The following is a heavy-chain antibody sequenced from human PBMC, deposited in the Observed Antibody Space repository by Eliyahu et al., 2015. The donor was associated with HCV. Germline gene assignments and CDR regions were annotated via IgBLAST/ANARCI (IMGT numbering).Heavy chain of an antibody. CDR3: ARTAYYNGMDV. V-gene: IGHV3-74*01. J-gene: IGHJ6*02. Sequence: EVQLVESGGGLVQPGGSLXLSCAASXFTFPKDWXHWXRQVPGXGLXWVSHXXSDGSSTGYADSVKGRFTTSRDNAKNTVYLQMNSLRAEDTAVYYCARTAYYNGMDVWGQGTTVTVSS. CDR1: XFTFPKDW. CDR2: XXSDGSST.